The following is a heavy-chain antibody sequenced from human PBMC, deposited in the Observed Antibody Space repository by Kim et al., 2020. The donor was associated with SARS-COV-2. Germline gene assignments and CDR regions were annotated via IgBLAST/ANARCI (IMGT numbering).Heavy chain of an antibody. CDR2: IKSKTDGGTT. V-gene: IGHV3-15*01. CDR1: GFTFSNAW. D-gene: IGHD3-16*01. J-gene: IGHJ5*02. Sequence: GGSLRLSCAASGFTFSNAWMSWVRQAPGKGLEWVGRIKSKTDGGTTDYAAPVKGRFTISRDDSKNTLYLQMNSLKTEDTAVYYCTTERELWGWFDPWGQGTLGTVSS. CDR3: TTERELWGWFDP.